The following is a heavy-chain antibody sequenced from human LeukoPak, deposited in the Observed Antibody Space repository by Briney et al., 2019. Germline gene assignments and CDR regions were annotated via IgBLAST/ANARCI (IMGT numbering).Heavy chain of an antibody. V-gene: IGHV3-49*04. CDR1: GFTFDDYA. CDR2: IRSKAYGGTT. J-gene: IGHJ4*02. D-gene: IGHD6-6*01. Sequence: GGSLRLSCAASGFTFDDYAMSWVRQAPGKGLEWVGFIRSKAYGGTTEYAASVKGRFTISRDDSKSIAYLQMNSLKTEDTAVYYCTRYSSSSRNDYWGQGTLVTVSS. CDR3: TRYSSSSRNDY.